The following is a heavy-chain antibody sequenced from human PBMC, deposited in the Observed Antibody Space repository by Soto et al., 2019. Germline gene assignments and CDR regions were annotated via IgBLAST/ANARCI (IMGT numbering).Heavy chain of an antibody. CDR2: ISSSSSYI. Sequence: GGSLRLSCAASGFTFSSYSMNWVRQAPGKGLEWVSSISSSSSYIYYADSVKGRFTISRDNAKNSLYLQMNSLRAEDTAVYYCARGDPVVTVAAFDIWGQGTMVTVSS. V-gene: IGHV3-21*01. CDR1: GFTFSSYS. CDR3: ARGDPVVTVAAFDI. D-gene: IGHD2-15*01. J-gene: IGHJ3*02.